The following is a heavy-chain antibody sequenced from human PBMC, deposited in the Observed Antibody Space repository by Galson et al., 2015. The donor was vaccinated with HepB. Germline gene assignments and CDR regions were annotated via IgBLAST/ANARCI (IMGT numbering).Heavy chain of an antibody. V-gene: IGHV3-30*18. CDR1: GFTFSSYS. Sequence: SLRLSCAASGFTFSSYSMNWVRQAPGKGLEWVAVISYDGSNKYYADSVKGRFTISRDNSRNTLDLQMNSLRAEDTAVYYCAKELVVSKGMVYFQHWGQGTLVTVSS. J-gene: IGHJ1*01. CDR3: AKELVVSKGMVYFQH. CDR2: ISYDGSNK. D-gene: IGHD3-10*01.